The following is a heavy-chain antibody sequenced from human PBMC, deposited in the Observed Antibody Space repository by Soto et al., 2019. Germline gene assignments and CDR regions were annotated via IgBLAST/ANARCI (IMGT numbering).Heavy chain of an antibody. CDR2: ISGSGGST. D-gene: IGHD3-3*01. CDR3: ATNEVLIFGVVIIPYYFDY. V-gene: IGHV3-23*01. Sequence: GGSLRLSCAASGFTFSSYAMSWVRQAPGKGLEWVSAISGSGGSTYYADSVKGRFTISRDNSKNTLYLQMNSLRAEDTAVYYCATNEVLIFGVVIIPYYFDYWGQGTLVTVSS. J-gene: IGHJ4*02. CDR1: GFTFSSYA.